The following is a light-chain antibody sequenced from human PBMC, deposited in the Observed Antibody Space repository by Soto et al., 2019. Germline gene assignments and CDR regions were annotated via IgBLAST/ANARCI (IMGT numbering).Light chain of an antibody. V-gene: IGLV2-23*02. CDR1: NSDVGSYIL. CDR3: CSYAGSGTFV. CDR2: EVT. Sequence: QYALTQPASVSGSPGQSITISCTGTNSDVGSYILVSWYQQHPGKAPKLMIYEVTRRPSGVSNRFSGYKSGNTASLTISGLQAEDEADYYCCSYAGSGTFVFGGGTKLTVL. J-gene: IGLJ3*02.